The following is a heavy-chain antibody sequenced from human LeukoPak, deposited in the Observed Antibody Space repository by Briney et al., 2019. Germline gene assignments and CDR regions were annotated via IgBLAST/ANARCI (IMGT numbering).Heavy chain of an antibody. D-gene: IGHD4-23*01. J-gene: IGHJ4*02. CDR3: ARLRGGNQPTDY. CDR1: GFTFSTYW. CDR2: INSDGSST. V-gene: IGHV3-74*01. Sequence: RPGGSLRLSCAASGFTFSTYWMHWVRQAPGKGLVSVSRINSDGSSTSYADSVKGRFTISRDNAKNTLYLQMNSLRAEDTAVYYCARLRGGNQPTDYWGQGTLVTVSS.